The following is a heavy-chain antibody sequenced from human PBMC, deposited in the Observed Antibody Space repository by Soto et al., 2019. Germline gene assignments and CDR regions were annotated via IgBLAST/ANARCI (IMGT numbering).Heavy chain of an antibody. Sequence: SETLSLTCTVSGGSVSTCPYFWSWIRQPPGRGLEWVGYISNSGSTNHNPSLTSRVTMSLDTSENQFSLNLSSMTAADTAVYYCARVGWGGDCWGQGTQVTVSS. D-gene: IGHD7-27*01. CDR2: ISNSGST. V-gene: IGHV4-61*01. CDR1: GGSVSTCPYF. CDR3: ARVGWGGDC. J-gene: IGHJ4*02.